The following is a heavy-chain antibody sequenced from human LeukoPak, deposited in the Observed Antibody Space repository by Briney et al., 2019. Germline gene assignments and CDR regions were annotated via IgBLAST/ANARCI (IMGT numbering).Heavy chain of an antibody. CDR2: MNPNSGNT. Sequence: ASVKVSCKASGYTFTSYDINWVRQATGQGLEWMGWMNPNSGNTGYAQKFQGRVTMTRNTSISTAYMELNSLRSEDTAVYYCARAPGLVSYYGSSGYYYSGDFDYWGQGTLVTVSS. V-gene: IGHV1-8*01. D-gene: IGHD3-22*01. CDR1: GYTFTSYD. CDR3: ARAPGLVSYYGSSGYYYSGDFDY. J-gene: IGHJ4*02.